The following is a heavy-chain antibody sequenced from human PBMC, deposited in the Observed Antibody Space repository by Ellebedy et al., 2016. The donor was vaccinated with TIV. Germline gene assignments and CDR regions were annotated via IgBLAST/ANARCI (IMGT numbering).Heavy chain of an antibody. J-gene: IGHJ6*02. CDR3: ARDGHYYDSGSYSVYGMDV. CDR1: GFTFSSYG. V-gene: IGHV3-33*08. D-gene: IGHD3-10*01. Sequence: PGGSLRLSCAASGFTFSSYGMHWVRQAPGKGLEWVAVIWYDESNEYYADSVKGRFTISRDNSKNTLYLQMNSLRDEDTAVYYCARDGHYYDSGSYSVYGMDVWGQGTTVTVSS. CDR2: IWYDESNE.